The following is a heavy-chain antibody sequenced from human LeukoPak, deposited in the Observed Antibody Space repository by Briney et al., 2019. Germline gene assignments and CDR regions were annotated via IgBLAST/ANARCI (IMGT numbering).Heavy chain of an antibody. D-gene: IGHD6-19*01. V-gene: IGHV3-21*01. CDR1: GFTFSSYS. J-gene: IGHJ4*02. CDR2: ISSSSSYI. CDR3: ARISSGWYERSALFDY. Sequence: GGSLRLSCAASGFTFSSYSMNWVRQAPGKGLEWVSSISSSSSYIYYADSVKGRFTTSRDNAKNPLYLQMNSLRAEDTAVYYCARISSGWYERSALFDYWGQGTLVTVSS.